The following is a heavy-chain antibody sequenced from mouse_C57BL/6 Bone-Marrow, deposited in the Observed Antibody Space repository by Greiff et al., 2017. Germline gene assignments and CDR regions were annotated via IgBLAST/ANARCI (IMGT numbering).Heavy chain of an antibody. CDR2: ISSGGSYT. D-gene: IGHD2-4*01. CDR1: GFTFSSYG. V-gene: IGHV5-6*01. Sequence: EVQLQESGGDLVKPGGSLKLSCAASGFTFSSYGMSWVRQTPDKRLEWVATISSGGSYTYYPDSVKGRFTISRDNAKNTLYLQMSSLKSEDTAMYYCARQMYYDYDPLAYWGQGTLVTVSA. CDR3: ARQMYYDYDPLAY. J-gene: IGHJ3*01.